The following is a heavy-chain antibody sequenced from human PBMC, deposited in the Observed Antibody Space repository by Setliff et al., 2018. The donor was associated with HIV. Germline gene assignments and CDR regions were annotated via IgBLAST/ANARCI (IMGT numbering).Heavy chain of an antibody. Sequence: PSETLSLTCTVSGGSISSHYWSWIRQPPGKGLEWIGYIYYSGSTNYNPSLKSRVTISVDTSKNQFSLTLISVTAADTAVYYCTRSSRYCTSTSCPYYSYYYMDVWGKGTTVTVSS. D-gene: IGHD2-2*01. CDR3: TRSSRYCTSTSCPYYSYYYMDV. CDR1: GGSISSHY. CDR2: IYYSGST. V-gene: IGHV4-59*08. J-gene: IGHJ6*03.